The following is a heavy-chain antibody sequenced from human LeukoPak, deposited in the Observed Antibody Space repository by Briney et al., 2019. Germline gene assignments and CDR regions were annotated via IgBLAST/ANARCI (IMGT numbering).Heavy chain of an antibody. D-gene: IGHD3-3*01. CDR2: ISYDGSNK. Sequence: GGSLRLSCAASGFTFSSYGMHWVRQAPGKGLEWVAVISYDGSNKYYANSVKGRFTISRDNAKNSLYLQMNSLRAEDTAVYYCARELNYDFWSGYLDWGQGTLVTVSS. CDR3: ARELNYDFWSGYLD. CDR1: GFTFSSYG. V-gene: IGHV3-30*03. J-gene: IGHJ4*02.